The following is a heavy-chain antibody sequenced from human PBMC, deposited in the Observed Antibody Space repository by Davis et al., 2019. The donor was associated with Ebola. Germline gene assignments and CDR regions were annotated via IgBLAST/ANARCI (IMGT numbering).Heavy chain of an antibody. Sequence: PGGSLRLSCAASGFTFSDYYMSWIRQAPGKGLEWVSYISSSSSTTYYADSVKGRFTISRDNAKNSLYLQMNSLRAEDTAVYYCARDYGDFGLGYYYYGMDVWGQGTTVTVSS. CDR3: ARDYGDFGLGYYYYGMDV. J-gene: IGHJ6*02. CDR2: ISSSSSTT. D-gene: IGHD4-17*01. V-gene: IGHV3-11*04. CDR1: GFTFSDYY.